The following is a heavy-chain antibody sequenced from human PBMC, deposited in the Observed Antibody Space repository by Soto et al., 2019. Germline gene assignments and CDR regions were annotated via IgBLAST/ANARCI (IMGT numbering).Heavy chain of an antibody. CDR3: ARGYCSGGSCFKYNYHGMDV. CDR1: GGTVSSYA. V-gene: IGHV1-69*12. CDR2: IIPDFGTV. J-gene: IGHJ6*02. Sequence: QVQLVQSGAEVKKPGSSVKVSCKASGGTVSSYAIRWVRQAPGQGLEWMGGIIPDFGTVNYAQKLQGRVTITADESTSTAYMELSSLRSEDTAVYYCARGYCSGGSCFKYNYHGMDVWGQGTTVTVSS. D-gene: IGHD2-15*01.